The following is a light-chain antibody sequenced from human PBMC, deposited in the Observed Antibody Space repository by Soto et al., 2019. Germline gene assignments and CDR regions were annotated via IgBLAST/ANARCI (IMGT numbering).Light chain of an antibody. Sequence: EVVLTQSPATLSLSPGEIATLSCMASQSIRTSLAWYQQKPGQAPRLLIYAASRRATGIPDRFSGSGSGTDFTLTISRLEPEDFAVYYCQQYGSSPWTFGQGTKVDIK. V-gene: IGKV3-20*01. CDR1: QSIRTS. J-gene: IGKJ1*01. CDR2: AAS. CDR3: QQYGSSPWT.